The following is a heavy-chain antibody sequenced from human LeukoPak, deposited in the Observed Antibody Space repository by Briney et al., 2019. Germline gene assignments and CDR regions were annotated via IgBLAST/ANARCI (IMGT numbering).Heavy chain of an antibody. CDR1: GFTVSRNY. CDR3: ARDSGYDLRPTLDY. CDR2: IYSGGST. J-gene: IGHJ4*02. Sequence: GGSLRLSCAASGFTVSRNYMSWVRQAPGKGLEWVSVIYSGGSTYYGDSVKGRFTISRDNSKNTLYLQMNCLRAEDTAVYYCARDSGYDLRPTLDYWGQGTLVTVSS. V-gene: IGHV3-53*01. D-gene: IGHD5-12*01.